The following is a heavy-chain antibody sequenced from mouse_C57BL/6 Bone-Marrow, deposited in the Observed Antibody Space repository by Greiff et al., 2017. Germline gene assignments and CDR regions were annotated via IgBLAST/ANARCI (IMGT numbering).Heavy chain of an antibody. D-gene: IGHD1-1*01. CDR3: TRDGYYGSNWYFDV. J-gene: IGHJ1*03. CDR2: ISSGGDYI. CDR1: GFTFSSYA. Sequence: DVMLVESGEGLVKPGGSLKLSCAASGFTFSSYAMSWVRQTPEKRLEWVAYISSGGDYIYYAAPVKGRFTISRDNARNPLYLQMSSLKSEDTAMYYCTRDGYYGSNWYFDVWGTGTTVTVSS. V-gene: IGHV5-9-1*02.